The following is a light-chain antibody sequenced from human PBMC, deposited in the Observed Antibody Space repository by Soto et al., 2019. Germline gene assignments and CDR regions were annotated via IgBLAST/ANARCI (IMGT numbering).Light chain of an antibody. V-gene: IGKV3-20*01. Sequence: EIVLTQSPGTLSLSPGERATLSCRATESVVSNYLAWYQLKAGQAPRLLIYDASSRATGIPDRFSGSGSGTDFTLTISRLEPEDFAVYYCQQYGSIPWTFGQGTKVDIK. J-gene: IGKJ1*01. CDR2: DAS. CDR3: QQYGSIPWT. CDR1: ESVVSNY.